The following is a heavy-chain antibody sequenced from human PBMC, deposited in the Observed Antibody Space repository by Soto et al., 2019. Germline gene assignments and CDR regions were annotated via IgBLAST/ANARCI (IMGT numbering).Heavy chain of an antibody. CDR1: GFNFVDHG. D-gene: IGHD2-15*01. CDR3: VTARAATFVPFEF. Sequence: QVQLLQSGPEVRKPGTSVKVSCKASGFNFVDHGFSWVRQAPGHALEWMGWISVYNGNIDYAEKFQGRVSMTTDTSTDTAYMELGSLRSDATAVYYCVTARAATFVPFEFWGQGTLVTVSS. V-gene: IGHV1-18*04. J-gene: IGHJ4*02. CDR2: ISVYNGNI.